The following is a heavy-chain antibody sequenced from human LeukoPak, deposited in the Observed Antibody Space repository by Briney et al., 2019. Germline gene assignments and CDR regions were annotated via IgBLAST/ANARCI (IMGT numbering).Heavy chain of an antibody. CDR1: GFTFSSYS. CDR2: ISSSSSYI. D-gene: IGHD3-22*01. Sequence: GGSLRLSCAASGFTFSSYSMNWVRQAPGKGLEWVSSISSSSSYIYYADSVKGRFTISRDNAKNSLYLQMNSLRAEDTAVYYCARSSYYYDSSGYYYEDAFDIWGQGTIVTVSS. V-gene: IGHV3-21*01. J-gene: IGHJ3*02. CDR3: ARSSYYYDSSGYYYEDAFDI.